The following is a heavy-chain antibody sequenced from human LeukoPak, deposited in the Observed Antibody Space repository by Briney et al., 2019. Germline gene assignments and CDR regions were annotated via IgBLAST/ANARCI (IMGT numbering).Heavy chain of an antibody. J-gene: IGHJ4*02. CDR2: IGSGGDRT. CDR3: AKNWRGESYQVDY. V-gene: IGHV3-23*01. CDR1: GFTFNSYA. Sequence: GGSLTLSCAASGFTFNSYAMSWVRQAPGKGLEWISAIGSGGDRTYYADSVKGRFTISRDISKNTLYLQMSSLRAEDTAIYYCAKNWRGESYQVDYWGQGTLVTVSS. D-gene: IGHD1-26*01.